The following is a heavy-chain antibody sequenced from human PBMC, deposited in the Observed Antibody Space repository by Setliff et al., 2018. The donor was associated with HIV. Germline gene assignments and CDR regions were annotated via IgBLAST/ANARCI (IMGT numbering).Heavy chain of an antibody. CDR1: GFTFSSYS. D-gene: IGHD3-3*01. CDR3: AKSRTIYGEVIIQWAYMDV. CDR2: ISYDGSTK. Sequence: QPGGSLRLSCAASGFTFSSYSMHWVRQAPGKGLEWVAVISYDGSTKYHADSLKGRFTISRDNSINTIYLQMNSLRTEDTAVYYCAKSRTIYGEVIIQWAYMDVWGQGTTVTVSS. J-gene: IGHJ6*02. V-gene: IGHV3-30*18.